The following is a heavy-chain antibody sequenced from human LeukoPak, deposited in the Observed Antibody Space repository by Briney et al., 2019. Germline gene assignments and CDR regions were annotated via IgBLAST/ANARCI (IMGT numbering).Heavy chain of an antibody. CDR2: IYPGDSDT. D-gene: IGHD5-18*01. CDR1: GSLFATYW. J-gene: IGHJ4*02. V-gene: IGHV5-51*01. CDR3: ARVGSAMARPFDY. Sequence: GESLKISCKVSGSLFATYWIAWVRQMPGKGLEWMGMIYPGDSDTRYSPSFQGQVTMSADKSITTAYLQWGSLKASDTAMYYCARVGSAMARPFDYWGQGTLVTVSS.